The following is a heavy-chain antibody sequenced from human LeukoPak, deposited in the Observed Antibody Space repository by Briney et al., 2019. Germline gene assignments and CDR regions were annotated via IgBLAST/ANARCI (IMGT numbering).Heavy chain of an antibody. J-gene: IGHJ4*02. CDR3: ARHHDYLWMTYRRPGDCFDF. V-gene: IGHV4-39*01. Sequence: SETLSLTCTVSGGSISSTNYYWGWIRQPPGKRLEWIGTIYYSGDTYYSPSLKSRITISRDTSKNLFSLSLTSVTAADTAVYYCARHHDYLWMTYRRPGDCFDFWGQGTLVTVSS. CDR2: IYYSGDT. D-gene: IGHD3-16*02. CDR1: GGSISSTNYY.